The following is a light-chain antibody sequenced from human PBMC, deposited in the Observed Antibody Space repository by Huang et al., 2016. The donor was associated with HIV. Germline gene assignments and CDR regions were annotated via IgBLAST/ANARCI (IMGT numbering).Light chain of an antibody. CDR3: QQTCSAPVT. CDR1: QRISSH. J-gene: IGKJ4*01. V-gene: IGKV1-39*01. Sequence: DIQVTQSPSSLSASVGDRVTITCRTSQRISSHLSWYQQKIGKGPKLLIYSSTVLQSGVPSRFTGSGSGTDFTLTINSLQPEDFATYYCQQTCSAPVTFGGGTRVEIK. CDR2: SST.